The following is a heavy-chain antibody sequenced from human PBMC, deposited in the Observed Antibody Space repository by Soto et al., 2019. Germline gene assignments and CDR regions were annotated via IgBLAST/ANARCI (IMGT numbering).Heavy chain of an antibody. CDR3: ATGGGWLPDF. J-gene: IGHJ4*02. D-gene: IGHD5-12*01. CDR1: GGSISNYY. CDR2: IQYSGST. Sequence: QVQLQESGPGLVKPSETLSLSCTVSGGSISNYYWSWLRQPPGERLEWIGNIQYSGSTNYNPSLKSRVTISVHTPTNQFSPTVNSVTAADTAIYYCATGGGWLPDFWGQGTVVTVSS. V-gene: IGHV4-59*01.